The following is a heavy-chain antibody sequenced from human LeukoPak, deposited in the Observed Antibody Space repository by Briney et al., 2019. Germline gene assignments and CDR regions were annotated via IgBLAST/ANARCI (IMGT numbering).Heavy chain of an antibody. V-gene: IGHV4-59*01. CDR2: MDDRGDT. Sequence: SETLSLTCTVSGDSMSSYYWSWIRQAPGKGLEWLGHMDDRGDTNYNPSLKGRGSISVDTSKNQFSLKLRSVTAADTAVYYCARDSRYDSGWFDDGLDVWGPGTTVTVSS. CDR3: ARDSRYDSGWFDDGLDV. J-gene: IGHJ6*02. D-gene: IGHD6-13*01. CDR1: GDSMSSYY.